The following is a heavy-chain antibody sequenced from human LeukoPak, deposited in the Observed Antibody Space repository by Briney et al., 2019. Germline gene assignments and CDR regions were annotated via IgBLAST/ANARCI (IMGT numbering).Heavy chain of an antibody. J-gene: IGHJ4*02. CDR2: IYHSGST. CDR1: GYSISSGFH. Sequence: PWETLSLTCAVSGYSISSGFHWGWIRQPPGKGLEWIGSIYHSGSTYYNPSLKSRVTISVDTSKTQFSLKLSSVTAADTAVYFCARVQPESVGVARLGSDYWGQGTLVTVSS. V-gene: IGHV4-38-2*01. CDR3: ARVQPESVGVARLGSDY. D-gene: IGHD6-19*01.